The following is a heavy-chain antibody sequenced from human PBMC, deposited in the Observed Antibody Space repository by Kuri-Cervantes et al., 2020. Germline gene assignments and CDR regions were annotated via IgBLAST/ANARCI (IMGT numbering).Heavy chain of an antibody. CDR3: AKEWGRWQVLDN. J-gene: IGHJ4*02. CDR1: GFTFSSYG. V-gene: IGHV3-33*06. D-gene: IGHD3-16*01. CDR2: IWYDGSNK. Sequence: GGSLRLSCAASGFTFSSYGMHWVRQAPGKGLEWVAVIWYDGSNKYYADSVKGRFTISRDNSKNTLYLQMNSLRAEETAVYYCAKEWGRWQVLDNWGQGTLVTVSS.